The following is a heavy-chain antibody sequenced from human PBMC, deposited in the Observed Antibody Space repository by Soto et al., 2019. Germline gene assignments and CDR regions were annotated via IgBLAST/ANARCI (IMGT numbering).Heavy chain of an antibody. Sequence: SETLSLTCTVSGGSISSGDYYWSWIRQPPGKGLEWIGYIYYSGSTYYNPSLKSRVTISVDTSKNQFSLKLSSVTAADTAVYYCASQAGYDFWSGYSTSGAFDIWGQGTMVTVSS. D-gene: IGHD3-3*01. V-gene: IGHV4-30-4*01. CDR1: GGSISSGDYY. J-gene: IGHJ3*02. CDR2: IYYSGST. CDR3: ASQAGYDFWSGYSTSGAFDI.